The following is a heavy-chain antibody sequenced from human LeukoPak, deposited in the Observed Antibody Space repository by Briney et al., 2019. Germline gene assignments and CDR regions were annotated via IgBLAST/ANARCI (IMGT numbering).Heavy chain of an antibody. CDR3: AREVGGAVDYYFDY. D-gene: IGHD6-19*01. CDR1: GGSIRSSSYY. CDR2: MYYNGST. J-gene: IGHJ4*02. Sequence: SETLSLSCTVSGGSIRSSSYYWGWIRQPPGKGLEWIGSMYYNGSTYYKLSLKSRITISVDTSKNQFSLKLSSVTAADTAVYYCAREVGGAVDYYFDYWGQGTLVTVSS. V-gene: IGHV4-39*02.